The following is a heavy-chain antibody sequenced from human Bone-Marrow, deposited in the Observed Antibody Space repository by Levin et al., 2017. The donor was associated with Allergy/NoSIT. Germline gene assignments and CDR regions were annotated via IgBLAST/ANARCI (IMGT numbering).Heavy chain of an antibody. CDR1: GFPFSSYW. CDR3: ARHATDFDY. J-gene: IGHJ4*02. V-gene: IGHV3-74*01. Sequence: GESLKISCAASGFPFSSYWMHWVRQAPGRGLVWVSRINNDGSTTSHADSVKGRFTISRDNAKNMLYLQMNTLRAEDTAVYYCARHATDFDYWGQGTLVTVSS. CDR2: INNDGSTT. D-gene: IGHD2-15*01.